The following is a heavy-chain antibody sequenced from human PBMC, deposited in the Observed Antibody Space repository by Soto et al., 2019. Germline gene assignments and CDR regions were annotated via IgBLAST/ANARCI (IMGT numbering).Heavy chain of an antibody. CDR3: ARVFDGYYFDY. V-gene: IGHV3-11*06. Sequence: QVQLVESGGGLVPPGGSLRLSCAGSGFTFGDSYMSWIRQAPGKGLEWLSYISPGSRYPAYADSVKGRFTISRDNAKRSLYLQMMSLTAEDTAIYYCARVFDGYYFDYWGQGALVTVSS. J-gene: IGHJ4*02. CDR1: GFTFGDSY. D-gene: IGHD6-13*01. CDR2: ISPGSRYP.